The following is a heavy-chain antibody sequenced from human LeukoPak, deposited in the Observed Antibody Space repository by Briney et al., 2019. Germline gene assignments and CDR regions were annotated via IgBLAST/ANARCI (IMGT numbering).Heavy chain of an antibody. CDR3: ARDRVDTAMVILEYYFDY. D-gene: IGHD5-18*01. Sequence: GASVKVSCKASGYTFTSYYMHWVRQAPGQGLEWMGIINPSGGSTSYAQKFQGRVTMTRDTSTSTVYMELSSLRSEDTAVYYCARDRVDTAMVILEYYFDYWGQGTLVTVSS. J-gene: IGHJ4*02. V-gene: IGHV1-46*01. CDR1: GYTFTSYY. CDR2: INPSGGST.